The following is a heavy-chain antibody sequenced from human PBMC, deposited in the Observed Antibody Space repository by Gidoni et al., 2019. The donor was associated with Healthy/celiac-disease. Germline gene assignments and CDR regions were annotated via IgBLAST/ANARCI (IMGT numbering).Heavy chain of an antibody. V-gene: IGHV4-4*02. D-gene: IGHD5-18*01. CDR2: IYQSGST. Sequence: QVQLQESGPGLVKPSGTLSLTCTFSGGSISRSNWWSWVRQPPGKGLEWMGEIYQSGSTNYNPSLKSRVTISVDKSKNQFSLKLSSVTAADTAVYYCAVRGYSYGLDYWGQGTLVTVSS. CDR3: AVRGYSYGLDY. CDR1: GGSISRSNW. J-gene: IGHJ4*02.